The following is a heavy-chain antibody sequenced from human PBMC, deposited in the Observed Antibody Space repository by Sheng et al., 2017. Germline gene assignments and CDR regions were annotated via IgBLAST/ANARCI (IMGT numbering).Heavy chain of an antibody. Sequence: EVQLVESGGGLVQPGRSLRLSCTASGFTFGEYSMSWVRQAPGKGLEWVGFIRSKGFGGTTEYAASVKGRFTISRDDSKSIAYLQMNSLKTEDTAVYQCSRGGLDYFYGMDVWGQGTTGHRLL. CDR2: IRSKGFGGTT. J-gene: IGHJ6*02. CDR3: SRGGLDYFYGMDV. V-gene: IGHV3-49*04. CDR1: GFTFGEYS.